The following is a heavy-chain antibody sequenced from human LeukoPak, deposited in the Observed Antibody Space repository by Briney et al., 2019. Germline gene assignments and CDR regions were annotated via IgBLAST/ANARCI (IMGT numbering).Heavy chain of an antibody. V-gene: IGHV3-23*01. CDR1: AFTFSKYA. D-gene: IGHD4-17*01. Sequence: GGSLRLSCAPSAFTFSKYAMTWVRQAPGKGLEWVSSISAGAGNTYYADSVKGRFTISRDNSKNTLYLQMNSLRAEDTAVYYCAKDPNGDYVGAFDNWGQGTMVTVSS. J-gene: IGHJ3*02. CDR2: ISAGAGNT. CDR3: AKDPNGDYVGAFDN.